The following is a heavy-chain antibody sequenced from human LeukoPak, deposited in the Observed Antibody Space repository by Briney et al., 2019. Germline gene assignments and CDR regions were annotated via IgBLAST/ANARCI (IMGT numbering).Heavy chain of an antibody. CDR2: IYNTGTT. CDR1: GGSISSHY. CDR3: ARGDYGVFDAFDV. V-gene: IGHV4-59*08. D-gene: IGHD4-17*01. J-gene: IGHJ3*01. Sequence: PSETLSLTCTVSGGSISSHYWTWIRQPPGKGLEWIGYIYNTGTTNYNPSLKSRVTISLDTSKNQFSLKLTYVTAADTAVYFCARGDYGVFDAFDVWGQGTVVTVSS.